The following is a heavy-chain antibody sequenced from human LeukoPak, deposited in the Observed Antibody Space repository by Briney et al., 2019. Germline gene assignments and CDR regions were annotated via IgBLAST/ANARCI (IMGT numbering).Heavy chain of an antibody. V-gene: IGHV3-66*01. Sequence: GGSLRLSCAASGFTVSSNYMSWVRQAPGKGLEWVSVIYGGGSTYYADSVKGRFTISRDNAKNSLYLQMNSLRAEDTALYYCARGQVPVVDYYYYMDVWGKGTTVTVSS. CDR1: GFTVSSNY. CDR3: ARGQVPVVDYYYYMDV. J-gene: IGHJ6*03. CDR2: IYGGGST.